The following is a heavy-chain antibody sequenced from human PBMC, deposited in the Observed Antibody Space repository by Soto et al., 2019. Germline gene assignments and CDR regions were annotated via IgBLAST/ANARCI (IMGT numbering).Heavy chain of an antibody. CDR1: GGTFSSYA. V-gene: IGHV1-69*06. D-gene: IGHD2-2*02. CDR2: IIPIFGTA. CDR3: ARGYCSSTSCYRGFYYYYGMDV. Sequence: GASVKVSCKVSGGTFSSYAISWVRQAPGQGLEWMGGIIPIFGTANYAQKFQGRVTITADKSTSTAYLELSSLRSEDTAVYYCARGYCSSTSCYRGFYYYYGMDVWGQGTTVTVSS. J-gene: IGHJ6*02.